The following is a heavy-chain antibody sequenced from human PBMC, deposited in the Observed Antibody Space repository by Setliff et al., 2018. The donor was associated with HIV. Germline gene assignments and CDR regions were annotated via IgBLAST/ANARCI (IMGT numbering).Heavy chain of an antibody. J-gene: IGHJ5*01. D-gene: IGHD3-10*01. CDR2: IYHSGST. CDR1: GYSISSGYY. CDR3: ARRGVPQQIDLDS. V-gene: IGHV4-38-2*01. Sequence: PSETLSLTCAVSGYSISSGYYWGWIRQPPGKGLEWIGSIYHSGSTYYNPSLKSRVTISVDTSKNQFSLKLSSVTAADTAMYYCARRGVPQQIDLDSWGHGTLVTVSS.